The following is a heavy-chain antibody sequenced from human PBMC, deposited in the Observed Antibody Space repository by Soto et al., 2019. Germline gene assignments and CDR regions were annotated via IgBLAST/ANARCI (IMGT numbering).Heavy chain of an antibody. D-gene: IGHD1-20*01. Sequence: GGSLRLSCAASGFTFSTYSMNWVRQAPGKGLEWVSYISSSGSTIYYADSVKGRFTISRDNAKNSLYLQMNSLRAEDTAVYYCARVAGILDYMDVWGKGTTVTVSS. V-gene: IGHV3-48*04. CDR3: ARVAGILDYMDV. CDR1: GFTFSTYS. CDR2: ISSSGSTI. J-gene: IGHJ6*03.